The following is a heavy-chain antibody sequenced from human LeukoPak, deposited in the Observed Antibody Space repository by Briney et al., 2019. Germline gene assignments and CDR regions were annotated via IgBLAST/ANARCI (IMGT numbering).Heavy chain of an antibody. CDR1: GLTFSTSD. CDR2: LSGSGGST. Sequence: PGGSLRLSCAASGLTFSTSDMSWVRQAPGKGLEWVTALSGSGGSTYYADSVKGRCTISRDISKNTLYLQMNSLRVEDTALYYCAKTHLRTGGYFDYWGQGTLVTVSS. J-gene: IGHJ4*02. V-gene: IGHV3-23*01. CDR3: AKTHLRTGGYFDY. D-gene: IGHD4-17*01.